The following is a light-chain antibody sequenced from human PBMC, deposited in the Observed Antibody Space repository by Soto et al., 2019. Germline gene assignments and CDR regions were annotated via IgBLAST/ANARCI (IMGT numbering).Light chain of an antibody. CDR3: QQYHTYSKT. V-gene: IGKV3-15*01. CDR1: QSVSSN. CDR2: GAS. J-gene: IGKJ2*01. Sequence: EIVMTQSPATLSVSPGERATLSCRASQSVSSNLAWYQQKPGQAPRLLIYGASTRATGIPARFSGSGSGTEFTLTISSLQSEDSGTYYCQQYHTYSKTFGQGTKVDIK.